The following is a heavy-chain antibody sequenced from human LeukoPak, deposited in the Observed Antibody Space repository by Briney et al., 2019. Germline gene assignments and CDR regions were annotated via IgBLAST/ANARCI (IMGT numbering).Heavy chain of an antibody. V-gene: IGHV4-39*01. J-gene: IGHJ4*02. Sequence: SETLSLTCTVSGGSISSGSYYWSWIRQPPGKGLEWIGSIYYSGSTYYNPSLKSRVTISVDTSKNQFSLKLSSVTAADTAVYYCARGVKRCTNGVCAPRYYFDYWGQGTLVTVSS. CDR1: GGSISSGSYY. CDR2: IYYSGST. CDR3: ARGVKRCTNGVCAPRYYFDY. D-gene: IGHD2-8*01.